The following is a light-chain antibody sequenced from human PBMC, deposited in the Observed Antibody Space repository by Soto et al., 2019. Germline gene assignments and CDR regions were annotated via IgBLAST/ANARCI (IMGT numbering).Light chain of an antibody. V-gene: IGKV1-5*01. J-gene: IGKJ1*01. CDR3: QQYNSYSRK. Sequence: IQMTQSPSTLSASVGDRVTITCRASQSISRWLAWYRQKPGKAPNLLIFDASSLESGVPSRFSGSGSGTEFTLTISSLQPDDFATYYCQQYNSYSRKFGQGTKVDIK. CDR2: DAS. CDR1: QSISRW.